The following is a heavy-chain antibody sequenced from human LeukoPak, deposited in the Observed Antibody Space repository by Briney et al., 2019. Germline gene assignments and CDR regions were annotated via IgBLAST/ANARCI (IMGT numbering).Heavy chain of an antibody. Sequence: PSETLSLTCTVSGGSISSSSYYWGWIRQPPGKGLEWIGNIYYSGSTYYNPSLESRVTMSLDTSKNQFSLKLSSVTAADTAVYYCAREALMNPSLDYWGQGTLVTVSS. J-gene: IGHJ4*02. CDR3: AREALMNPSLDY. V-gene: IGHV4-39*07. CDR2: IYYSGST. D-gene: IGHD3-16*01. CDR1: GGSISSSSYY.